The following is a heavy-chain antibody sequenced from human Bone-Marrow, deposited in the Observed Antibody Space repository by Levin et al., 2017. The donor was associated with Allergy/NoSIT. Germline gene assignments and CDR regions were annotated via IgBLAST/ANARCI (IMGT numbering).Heavy chain of an antibody. CDR3: ARLNSRGPAGYFDY. CDR2: VYHRGNT. Sequence: GSLRLSCTVSGGSISTTTFYWGWIRQPPGKGLEWIGNVYHRGNTFYNPSLKSRVTVSIDTSQNQFSLMLSSVTAADTAVYFCARLNSRGPAGYFDYWGPGTLVTVSS. D-gene: IGHD2-2*01. V-gene: IGHV4-39*07. CDR1: GGSISTTTFY. J-gene: IGHJ4*02.